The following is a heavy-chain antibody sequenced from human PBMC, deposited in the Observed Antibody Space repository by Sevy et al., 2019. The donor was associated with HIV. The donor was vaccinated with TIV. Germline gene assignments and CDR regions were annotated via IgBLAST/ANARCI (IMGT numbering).Heavy chain of an antibody. Sequence: ASVKVSCKPSGGTFSNYGINWVRQAPGQGLEWMGGITPFFGTSSYAEKFQGRLTITSDESTSAAHMELNSLTSEDTAIYYCARANAATTRGDYFDSWGQGTLVTVSS. CDR3: ARANAATTRGDYFDS. V-gene: IGHV1-69*13. CDR2: ITPFFGTS. J-gene: IGHJ4*02. D-gene: IGHD4-17*01. CDR1: GGTFSNYG.